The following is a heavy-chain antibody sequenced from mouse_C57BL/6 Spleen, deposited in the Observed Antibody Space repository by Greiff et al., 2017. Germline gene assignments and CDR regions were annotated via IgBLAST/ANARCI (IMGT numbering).Heavy chain of an antibody. Sequence: VHLVESGPGLVQPSQSLSITCTVSGFSLTSSGVHWVRQSPGKGLEWLGVIWRGGSTDYNAAFMSRLSITKDNSKSQVFFKMNSLQADDTAIYYCAKNVYYGKTIYYAMDYWGQGTSVTVSS. V-gene: IGHV2-5*01. J-gene: IGHJ4*01. CDR3: AKNVYYGKTIYYAMDY. CDR2: IWRGGST. CDR1: GFSLTSSG. D-gene: IGHD2-1*01.